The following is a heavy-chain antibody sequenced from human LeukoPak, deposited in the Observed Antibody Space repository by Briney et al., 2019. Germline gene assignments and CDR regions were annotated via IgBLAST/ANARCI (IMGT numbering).Heavy chain of an antibody. J-gene: IGHJ6*02. D-gene: IGHD1-26*01. CDR2: IYYSGST. CDR3: ARVRYWSGSNSATPYDMDV. V-gene: IGHV4-39*07. CDR1: GGSITSSSYY. Sequence: PSETLSLTCTVSGGSITSSSYYWGWIRQPPGKGLEWIGSIYYSGSTYYNPSLKSRVTISVDTSKNQFSLKLSSVTAADTAVYYCARVRYWSGSNSATPYDMDVWGQGTTVTVSS.